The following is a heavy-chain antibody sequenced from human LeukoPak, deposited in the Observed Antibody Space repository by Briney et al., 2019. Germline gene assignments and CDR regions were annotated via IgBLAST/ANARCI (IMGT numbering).Heavy chain of an antibody. V-gene: IGHV3-7*01. Sequence: GGSLRLSCAASGFTFSRSWMTWVRQAPGKGLEWVANINGDGTKIHYVDSVKGRFTISRDNAKTSLNLQMNSLRAEDTAVYYCARDLSGVTGYTYGRGIGYWGQGTLVTVSS. CDR2: INGDGTKI. CDR3: ARDLSGVTGYTYGRGIGY. D-gene: IGHD5-18*01. J-gene: IGHJ4*02. CDR1: GFTFSRSW.